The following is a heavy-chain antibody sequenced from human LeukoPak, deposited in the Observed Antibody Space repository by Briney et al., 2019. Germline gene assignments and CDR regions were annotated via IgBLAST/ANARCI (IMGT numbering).Heavy chain of an antibody. CDR1: GFTFSSYA. CDR2: ISYDGSNE. CDR3: ARYYYYDSSGYFDY. J-gene: IGHJ4*02. Sequence: GGSLRLSCAASGFTFSSYAMHWVRQAPGKGLEWVAVISYDGSNEYYADSVKGRFTISRDNSKNTLYLQMNSLRAEDTAVYYCARYYYYDSSGYFDYWGQGTLVTVSS. D-gene: IGHD3-22*01. V-gene: IGHV3-30-3*01.